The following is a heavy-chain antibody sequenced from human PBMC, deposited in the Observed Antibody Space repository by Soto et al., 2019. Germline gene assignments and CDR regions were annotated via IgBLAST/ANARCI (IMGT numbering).Heavy chain of an antibody. J-gene: IGHJ6*02. CDR3: ARVRIQLWLHRDFGMDV. V-gene: IGHV4-34*01. D-gene: IGHD5-18*01. CDR2: INHSGST. CDR1: GGSFSGYY. Sequence: SETLSLTCAVYGGSFSGYYWSWIRQPPGKGLEWIGEINHSGSTNYNPSLKSRVTISVDTSKNQFSLKLSSVTAADTAVYYCARVRIQLWLHRDFGMDVWGQGTTVTVSS.